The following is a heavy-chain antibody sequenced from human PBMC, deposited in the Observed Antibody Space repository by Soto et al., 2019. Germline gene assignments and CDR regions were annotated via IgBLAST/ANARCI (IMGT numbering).Heavy chain of an antibody. V-gene: IGHV3-33*01. CDR1: GFTFSSYG. J-gene: IGHJ4*02. CDR2: IWYDGSNK. Sequence: QVQLVESGGGVVQPGRSLRLSCVASGFTFSSYGMHWVRQAPGKGLEWVAVIWYDGSNKYYADSVKGRFTISRDNSKNTLYLQMNSLRAEDTAVYYCARFSSSWYGRIDYWGQGTLVTVSS. CDR3: ARFSSSWYGRIDY. D-gene: IGHD6-13*01.